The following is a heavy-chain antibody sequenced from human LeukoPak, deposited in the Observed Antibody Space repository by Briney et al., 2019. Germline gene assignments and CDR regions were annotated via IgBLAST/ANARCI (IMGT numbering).Heavy chain of an antibody. CDR3: ARAARMVRGVRSNWFDP. CDR1: GFTFSSYS. V-gene: IGHV3-21*01. Sequence: GGSLRLSCAASGFTFSSYSMNWVRQAPGKGLEWVSSISSSSSYIYYADSVKGRFTISRDNAKNSLYLQMNSLRAEDTAVYYCARAARMVRGVRSNWFDPWGQGTLVTVSS. J-gene: IGHJ5*02. D-gene: IGHD3-10*01. CDR2: ISSSSSYI.